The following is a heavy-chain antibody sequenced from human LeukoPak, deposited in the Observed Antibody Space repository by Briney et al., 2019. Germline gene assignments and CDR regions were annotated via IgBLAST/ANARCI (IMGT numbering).Heavy chain of an antibody. V-gene: IGHV3-21*01. CDR3: ASSRWPQKMDTDFDC. D-gene: IGHD5-18*01. CDR2: IGGSSRYT. Sequence: GGSLRLSCAASGFTFSSYTVKWVRQAPGGGGVWLSSIGGSSRYTYYADSVKGRFTIYRDKAKNPLYLQMNSLRGEDTAVFYCASSRWPQKMDTDFDCWGQGTLVTVSS. J-gene: IGHJ4*02. CDR1: GFTFSSYT.